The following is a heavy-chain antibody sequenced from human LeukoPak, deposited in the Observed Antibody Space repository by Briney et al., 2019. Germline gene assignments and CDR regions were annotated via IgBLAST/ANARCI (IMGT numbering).Heavy chain of an antibody. V-gene: IGHV4-61*02. J-gene: IGHJ5*02. CDR1: GGSISSASYY. Sequence: SQTLSLTCTVSGGSISSASYYWSWIRQPAGKGLEWIGRIYTSGSTNYNPSLKSRITISVDMSKNQFSLKLSSVTAADTAVYYCARDLTTTPYNWFDPWGPGTLVTVSS. D-gene: IGHD3-22*01. CDR2: IYTSGST. CDR3: ARDLTTTPYNWFDP.